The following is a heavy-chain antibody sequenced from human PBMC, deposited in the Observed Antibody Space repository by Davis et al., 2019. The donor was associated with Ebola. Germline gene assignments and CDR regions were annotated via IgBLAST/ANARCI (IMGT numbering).Heavy chain of an antibody. CDR1: EFTFTTYV. D-gene: IGHD3-3*01. Sequence: EGSLRLSCAASEFTFTTYVMHWVRQAPGKGLEWVAVISYDGDNSYYADSVKGRFTISRENSKNTVYLQMNSLRTEDTAVYYCTRGSVRFLEWLSQNAFDIWGQGTMVTVSS. J-gene: IGHJ3*02. CDR2: ISYDGDNS. V-gene: IGHV3-30-3*01. CDR3: TRGSVRFLEWLSQNAFDI.